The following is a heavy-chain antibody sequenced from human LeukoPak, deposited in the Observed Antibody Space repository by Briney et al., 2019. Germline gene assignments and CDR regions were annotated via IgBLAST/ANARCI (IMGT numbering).Heavy chain of an antibody. CDR2: ISSSGSAI. J-gene: IGHJ4*02. CDR1: GFTFSDYY. D-gene: IGHD1-26*01. V-gene: IGHV3-11*01. CDR3: ARFSIVGARFDY. Sequence: GGSLRLSCAASGFTFSDYYMSWIRQAPGKGLEWVSYISSSGSAIYYADSVKGRFTISRDNAKNSLYLQMNSLRAEDTAVYYCARFSIVGARFDYWGQGTLVTVSS.